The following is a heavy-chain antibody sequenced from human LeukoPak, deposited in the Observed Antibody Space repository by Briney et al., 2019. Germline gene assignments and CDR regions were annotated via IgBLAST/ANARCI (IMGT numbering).Heavy chain of an antibody. CDR1: DYSISSGYY. Sequence: SETLSLTCTVSDYSISSGYYWGWLRQPPGKGLEWIGNIFHSGNTYYNPSLKSRVTISVDTSKNQFSLKLSSVTAADTAVYYCARTPTSTFDPWGQGTLVTVSS. CDR3: ARTPTSTFDP. V-gene: IGHV4-38-2*02. CDR2: IFHSGNT. J-gene: IGHJ5*02. D-gene: IGHD5/OR15-5a*01.